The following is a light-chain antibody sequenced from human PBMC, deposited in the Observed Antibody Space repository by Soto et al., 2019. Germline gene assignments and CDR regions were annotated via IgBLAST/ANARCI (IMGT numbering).Light chain of an antibody. CDR3: SSFTTSNSYV. CDR2: EVS. V-gene: IGLV2-18*02. CDR1: SSDVGTYNR. Sequence: QSVLTQPPSVSGSPDQSVTISCTGTSSDVGTYNRVSWYQQPPGTAPKLIISEVSNRPSGVPDRFSGSKSGNTASLTISGLQAGDEADYYCSSFTTSNSYVFGTGTKVTVL. J-gene: IGLJ1*01.